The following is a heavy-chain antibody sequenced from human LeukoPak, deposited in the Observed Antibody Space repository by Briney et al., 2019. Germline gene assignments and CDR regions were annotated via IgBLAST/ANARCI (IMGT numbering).Heavy chain of an antibody. V-gene: IGHV4-59*08. CDR2: ISYSGNI. D-gene: IGHD6-19*01. Sequence: SETLSLTCTVSGASIRPYYWSWIRQSPGKGLEWIGCISYSGNINYNPSLKSRVTISVNTSKNQFSLKLSSVTAADTAVYYCARLLVSSDTDYFDYWGQGILVTVSS. CDR1: GASIRPYY. CDR3: ARLLVSSDTDYFDY. J-gene: IGHJ4*02.